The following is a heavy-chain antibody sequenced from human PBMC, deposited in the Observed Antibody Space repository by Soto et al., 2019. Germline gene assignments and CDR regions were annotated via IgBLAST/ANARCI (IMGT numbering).Heavy chain of an antibody. V-gene: IGHV1-18*01. D-gene: IGHD3-22*01. J-gene: IGHJ4*01. CDR2: ISVYNGNT. CDR3: ARDSLSWYYYDSSGYPRRFDY. CDR1: GYTFTSYG. Sequence: ASVKVSCKASGYTFTSYGISWVRQAPGQGLEWMGWISVYNGNTNYAQKLQGRVTMTTDTSTSTAYMELRSLRSDDTAVYYCARDSLSWYYYDSSGYPRRFDYWG.